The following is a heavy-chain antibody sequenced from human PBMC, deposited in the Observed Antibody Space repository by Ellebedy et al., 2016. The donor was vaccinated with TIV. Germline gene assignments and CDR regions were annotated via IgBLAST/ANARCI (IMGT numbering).Heavy chain of an antibody. CDR1: GFTFSSYG. CDR2: IWYDGSNK. CDR3: AREIGGAVSVAGYNYGMDV. V-gene: IGHV3-33*01. Sequence: PGGSLRLSCAASGFTFSSYGMHWVRQAPGKGLEWVEVIWYDGSNKYYADSVKGRFTISRDNSKNTLYLQLNMLRAEDTAVYYCAREIGGAVSVAGYNYGMDVWGQGTTVTVSS. D-gene: IGHD6-19*01. J-gene: IGHJ6*02.